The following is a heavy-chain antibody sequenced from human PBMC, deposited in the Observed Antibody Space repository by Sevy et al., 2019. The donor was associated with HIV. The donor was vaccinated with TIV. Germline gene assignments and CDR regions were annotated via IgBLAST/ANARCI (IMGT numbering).Heavy chain of an antibody. J-gene: IGHJ3*02. CDR1: GFAFSDYA. CDR2: VSYDGSNT. Sequence: GGSLRLSCEAFGFAFSDYAMHWVRQVPGKGLEWLAVVSYDGSNTSYEDSVKGRFTVSRDNAKNTLYLQMNSLRRDDTAVFYCARFPPQRAFDIWGQGTTVTVSS. V-gene: IGHV3-30-3*01. CDR3: ARFPPQRAFDI.